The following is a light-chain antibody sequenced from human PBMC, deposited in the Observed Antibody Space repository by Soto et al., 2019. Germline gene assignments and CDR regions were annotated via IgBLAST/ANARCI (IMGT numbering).Light chain of an antibody. J-gene: IGKJ4*01. CDR3: QQYESLVH. Sequence: DIQMTQVPSSLSASVGDRVTLTCQASQGISNYLNWYQQKPGKAPKLLIYDASTLETGVPSRFSGSGYGTEFTFPISGLQPEDVATYYCQQYESLVHFGGGTKVEIK. CDR2: DAS. CDR1: QGISNY. V-gene: IGKV1-33*01.